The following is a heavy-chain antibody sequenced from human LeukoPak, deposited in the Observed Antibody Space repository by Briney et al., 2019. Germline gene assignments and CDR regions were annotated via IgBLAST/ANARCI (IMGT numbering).Heavy chain of an antibody. V-gene: IGHV3-48*01. J-gene: IGHJ6*03. D-gene: IGHD3-3*01. CDR3: ARDELEWLYRFSPYYYYYMDV. CDR2: ISSSSSTI. CDR1: GFTFSSYS. Sequence: GGSLRLSCAASGFTFSSYSMNWVRQAPGKGLEWVSYISSSSSTIYYADSVKGRFTISRDNAKNSLYLQMNSLRAEDTAVYYCARDELEWLYRFSPYYYYYMDVWGKGTTVTVSS.